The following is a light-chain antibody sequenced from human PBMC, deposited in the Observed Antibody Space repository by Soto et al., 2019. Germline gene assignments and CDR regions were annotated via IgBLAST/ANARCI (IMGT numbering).Light chain of an antibody. CDR2: GNS. J-gene: IGLJ3*02. CDR3: QSYDSSLSAL. Sequence: QSVLTQPPSVSGAPGQRVTISCTGSSSNIGAGYDVHWYQQLPGTAPKLLIYGNSNRPSGVPDRFSGSKSGTSASLAITGHQPEDEADYSCQSYDSSLSALFGGGTKLTVL. CDR1: SSNIGAGYD. V-gene: IGLV1-40*01.